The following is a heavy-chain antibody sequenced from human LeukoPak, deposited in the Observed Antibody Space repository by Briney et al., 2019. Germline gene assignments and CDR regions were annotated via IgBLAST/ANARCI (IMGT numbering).Heavy chain of an antibody. Sequence: PSGTLSLTCVVSGGSISSGNWWSWVRQPPGKGLEWIGEIYHSGSINYNPSLKSRVTMSLDKSKNQFSLSLTSVTAADTAVYYCAREAAGQWFDPWGQGTLVTVSS. J-gene: IGHJ5*02. CDR3: AREAAGQWFDP. CDR1: GGSISSGNW. V-gene: IGHV4-4*02. CDR2: IYHSGSI. D-gene: IGHD6-25*01.